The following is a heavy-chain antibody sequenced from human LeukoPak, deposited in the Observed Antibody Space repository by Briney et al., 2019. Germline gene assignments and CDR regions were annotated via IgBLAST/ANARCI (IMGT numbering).Heavy chain of an antibody. V-gene: IGHV4-59*01. CDR3: ASCRYYYYMDV. CDR1: GGSISSYY. Sequence: SETLSLTCTVSGGSISSYYWSWIRQPPGKGLEWIGYIYYSGSTNYNPSLKSRVTISVDTSKNQFSLKLSSVTAADTAVYYCASCRYYYYMDVWGKGTTVTVSS. J-gene: IGHJ6*03. CDR2: IYYSGST.